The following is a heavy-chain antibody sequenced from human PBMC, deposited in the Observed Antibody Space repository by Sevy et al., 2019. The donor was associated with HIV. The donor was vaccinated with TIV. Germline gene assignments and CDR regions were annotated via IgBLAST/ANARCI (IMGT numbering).Heavy chain of an antibody. Sequence: GGSLRLSCAASGFTFSSYAMSWVRQGPGKGLEWVSAISGSGGSTYYADSVKGRFTMSRDNSKNTLYLQMNSLRAEDTAVYYCALGGYYYDSSGYYALDYWGQGTRVTVSS. V-gene: IGHV3-23*01. J-gene: IGHJ4*02. CDR3: ALGGYYYDSSGYYALDY. CDR2: ISGSGGST. CDR1: GFTFSSYA. D-gene: IGHD3-22*01.